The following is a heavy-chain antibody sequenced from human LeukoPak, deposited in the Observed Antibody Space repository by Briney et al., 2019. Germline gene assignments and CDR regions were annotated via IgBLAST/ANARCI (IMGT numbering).Heavy chain of an antibody. CDR3: ARSAMVLDAFDI. Sequence: PGGSLRLSCAASGFTFSSYAMHWVRQAPGKGLEWVAVLSYDGSNKFYADSVKGRFTISRDNSKNTLYLQMNSLRAEDTAVYYCARSAMVLDAFDIWGQGTMVTVSS. CDR1: GFTFSSYA. CDR2: LSYDGSNK. D-gene: IGHD5-18*01. V-gene: IGHV3-30-3*01. J-gene: IGHJ3*02.